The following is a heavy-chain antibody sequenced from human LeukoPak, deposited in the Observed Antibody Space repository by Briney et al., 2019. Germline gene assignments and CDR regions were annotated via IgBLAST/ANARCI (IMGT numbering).Heavy chain of an antibody. CDR1: GGSISSGDYY. J-gene: IGHJ4*02. Sequence: TSQTLSLTCTVSGGSISSGDYYWSWIRQPPGKGLEWIGYIYYSGSTYYNPSLKSRATISVDTSKNQFSLKLSSVTAADTAVYYCARFAVTRCFDYWGQGTLVTVSS. V-gene: IGHV4-30-4*08. CDR2: IYYSGST. D-gene: IGHD4-17*01. CDR3: ARFAVTRCFDY.